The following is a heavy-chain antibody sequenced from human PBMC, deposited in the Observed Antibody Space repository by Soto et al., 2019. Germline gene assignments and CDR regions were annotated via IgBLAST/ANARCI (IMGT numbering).Heavy chain of an antibody. CDR3: SAAKDCTGNTCYRASDF. Sequence: SVKVSCKASGFTFPNSAVQWVRQARGQRPEWIGWIVVGNGNTRYAQKFQERVTITRDMSTSTAYMELGSLISGDTAIYFCSAAKDCTGNTCYRASDFWGQGTPVTVSS. D-gene: IGHD1-7*01. V-gene: IGHV1-58*01. J-gene: IGHJ4*02. CDR1: GFTFPNSA. CDR2: IVVGNGNT.